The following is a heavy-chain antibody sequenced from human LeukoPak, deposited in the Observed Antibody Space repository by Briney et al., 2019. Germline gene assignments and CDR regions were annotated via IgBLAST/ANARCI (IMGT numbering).Heavy chain of an antibody. V-gene: IGHV3-30*02. CDR1: GFTFSSYG. CDR3: ARVIVGTTGNYYYYYMDV. CDR2: IRYDGSNK. D-gene: IGHD1-26*01. Sequence: GGSLRLSCAASGFTFSSYGMHWVRQAPGKGLEWVAFIRYDGSNKYYADSVKGRFTISRDNAKNSLYLQMNSLRAEDTALYYCARVIVGTTGNYYYYYMDVWGKGTTVTVSS. J-gene: IGHJ6*03.